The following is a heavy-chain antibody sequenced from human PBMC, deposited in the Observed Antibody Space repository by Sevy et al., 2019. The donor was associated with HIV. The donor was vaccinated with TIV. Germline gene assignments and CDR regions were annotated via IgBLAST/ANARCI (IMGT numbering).Heavy chain of an antibody. CDR2: TSGSGGST. J-gene: IGHJ4*02. CDR1: GFTFSSYA. V-gene: IGHV3-23*01. D-gene: IGHD6-13*01. CDR3: AATGHSTFDY. Sequence: GGSLRLSCAASGFTFSSYAMSWVRRAPEKGLEWVSVTSGSGGSTDYADSVKGRFTISRDNSKNLLYLQMNSLRAEDTAAYYCAATGHSTFDYWGQGTLVTVSS.